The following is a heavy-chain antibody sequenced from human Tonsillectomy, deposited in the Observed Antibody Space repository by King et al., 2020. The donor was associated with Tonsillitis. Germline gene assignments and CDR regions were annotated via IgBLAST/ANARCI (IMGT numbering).Heavy chain of an antibody. CDR1: GYSFTGYY. V-gene: IGHV1-2*02. CDR2: IKPNTGDT. Sequence: VQLVESGAEVKKPGASVKVSCKTSGYSFTGYYMHWVRQAPGQGLEWMGWIKPNTGDTNNAQKFQGRVTMTRDTSITTAYMELSRLRSDDTALYHCARDQEYYYGMDVWGQGTTVTVSS. J-gene: IGHJ6*02. D-gene: IGHD6-6*01. CDR3: ARDQEYYYGMDV.